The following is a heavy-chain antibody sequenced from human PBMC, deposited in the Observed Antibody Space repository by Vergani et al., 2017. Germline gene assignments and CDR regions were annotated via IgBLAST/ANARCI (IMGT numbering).Heavy chain of an antibody. CDR3: ARDDRGYWSSTGCYGWFDP. V-gene: IGHV1-18*01. Sequence: QVQLVQSGAEVKKPGASVKVSCKASGYTFTSYGISWVRQAPGQGLEWMGWISAYNGNTNYAQKLQGRVTMTTDTSTSTAYMELRSLRSHDTAVYCCARDDRGYWSSTGCYGWFDPWSQGTLVTVSS. CDR1: GYTFTSYG. CDR2: ISAYNGNT. J-gene: IGHJ5*02. D-gene: IGHD2-2*01.